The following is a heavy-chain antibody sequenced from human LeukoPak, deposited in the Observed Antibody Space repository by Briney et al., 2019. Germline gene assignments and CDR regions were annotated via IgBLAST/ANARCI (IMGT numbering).Heavy chain of an antibody. Sequence: GGSLRLSCAASGFTFSSYWMHWVRQAPGKGLVWVSRINSDGSSTSYADSVKGRFTISRDNAKNTLYLQMNSLRAEDTAVYYCARVLNDYSNRHYYYYGLDVWGQGTTVTVSS. CDR3: ARVLNDYSNRHYYYYGLDV. J-gene: IGHJ6*02. D-gene: IGHD4-11*01. V-gene: IGHV3-74*01. CDR1: GFTFSSYW. CDR2: INSDGSST.